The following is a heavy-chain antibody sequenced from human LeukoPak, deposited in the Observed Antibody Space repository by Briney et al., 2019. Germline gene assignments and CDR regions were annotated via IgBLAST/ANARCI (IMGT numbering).Heavy chain of an antibody. V-gene: IGHV3-7*01. Sequence: GGSLRLSCAASGFTFSSYWMSWVRQAPGKGLEWVANIKQDGSEKYYVDSVKGRFTISRDNAKNSLYLQMNSLRAEDTAVYYCARDSPYITPTWIQLWQRVYYYYYYMDVWGKGTTVTVSS. CDR2: IKQDGSEK. D-gene: IGHD5-18*01. J-gene: IGHJ6*03. CDR3: ARDSPYITPTWIQLWQRVYYYYYYMDV. CDR1: GFTFSSYW.